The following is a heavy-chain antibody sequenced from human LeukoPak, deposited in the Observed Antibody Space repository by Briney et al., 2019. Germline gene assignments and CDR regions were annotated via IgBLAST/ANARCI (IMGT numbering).Heavy chain of an antibody. Sequence: PSETLSLTCTVSGGSISSYYWSWIRQPPGKGLEWIGYIYYSGSTNYNPSLKSRVTISVDTSKNQFSLKLSSVTAADTAVYYCARVRLLQYYYGSGSPLAGAFDIWGQGTMVTVSS. CDR3: ARVRLLQYYYGSGSPLAGAFDI. CDR1: GGSISSYY. CDR2: IYYSGST. J-gene: IGHJ3*02. V-gene: IGHV4-59*08. D-gene: IGHD3-10*01.